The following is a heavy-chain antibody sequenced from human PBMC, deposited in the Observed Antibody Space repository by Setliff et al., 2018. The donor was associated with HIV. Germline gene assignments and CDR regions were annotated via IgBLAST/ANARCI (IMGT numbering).Heavy chain of an antibody. V-gene: IGHV1-2*02. CDR3: ARDYYDSSGYRYFNY. CDR1: GYTFTGYY. D-gene: IGHD3-22*01. J-gene: IGHJ4*02. Sequence: ASVKVSCKASGYTFTGYYMHWVRQAPGQGLDWMGWINPNNGGTNYAQKFQGRVTMTRDTSISTAYMELSRLRSDDTAMYYCARDYYDSSGYRYFNYWGQGTLVTVSS. CDR2: INPNNGGT.